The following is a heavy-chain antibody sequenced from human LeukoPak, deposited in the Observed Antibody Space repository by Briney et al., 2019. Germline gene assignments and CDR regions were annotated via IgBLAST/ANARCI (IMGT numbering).Heavy chain of an antibody. V-gene: IGHV3-53*01. D-gene: IGHD3-22*01. Sequence: GGSLRLSCAASGFTVSSNYMNWVRQAPGKGLEWVSVINSGGNAYYADSVKGRFTISRDNSKNMLYLQMNSLRAEDTAVYYCARSQGGTMSLRHFDLWGRGTLVTVSS. CDR2: INSGGNA. CDR3: ARSQGGTMSLRHFDL. J-gene: IGHJ2*01. CDR1: GFTVSSNY.